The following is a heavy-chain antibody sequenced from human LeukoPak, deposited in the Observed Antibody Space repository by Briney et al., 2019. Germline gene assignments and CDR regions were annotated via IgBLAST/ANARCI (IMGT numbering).Heavy chain of an antibody. D-gene: IGHD3-22*01. CDR2: MYDSGST. Sequence: GSLRLSCAASGFTFSSYAMSWIRQPPGKGLEWIGYMYDSGSTNYNPSLKSRVTILVDTSKRQFSLKLSSVTAADTAVYYCARHSYSSGSVFDLWGRGTLVTVSS. V-gene: IGHV4-59*08. J-gene: IGHJ2*01. CDR3: ARHSYSSGSVFDL. CDR1: GFTFSSYA.